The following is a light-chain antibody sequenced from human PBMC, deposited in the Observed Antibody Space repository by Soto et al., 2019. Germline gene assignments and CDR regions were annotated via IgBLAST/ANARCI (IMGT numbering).Light chain of an antibody. CDR1: QSVSNNY. Sequence: EIVLTQSPGTLSLSPGDSATLSCRASQSVSNNYLAWYQQKPGQATRLLIYGASNRATGIPDRFSGSGSGTEFPLTIRRLEPEDFAVYYCQQYGSSGTFGQGTKVDIK. CDR3: QQYGSSGT. V-gene: IGKV3-20*01. J-gene: IGKJ1*01. CDR2: GAS.